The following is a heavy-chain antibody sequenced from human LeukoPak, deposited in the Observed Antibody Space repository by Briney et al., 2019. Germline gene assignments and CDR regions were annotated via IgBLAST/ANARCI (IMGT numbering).Heavy chain of an antibody. CDR2: IYHSGST. Sequence: SETLSLTCTVSGYSISSGYYWGWIRQPPGKGLEWIGSIYHSGSTYYNPSLKSRVTISVDTSKNQFSLKLSSVTAADTAVYYCARSYYDILTGRFYGMDVWGQGTTVTVSS. D-gene: IGHD3-9*01. J-gene: IGHJ6*02. V-gene: IGHV4-38-2*02. CDR1: GYSISSGYY. CDR3: ARSYYDILTGRFYGMDV.